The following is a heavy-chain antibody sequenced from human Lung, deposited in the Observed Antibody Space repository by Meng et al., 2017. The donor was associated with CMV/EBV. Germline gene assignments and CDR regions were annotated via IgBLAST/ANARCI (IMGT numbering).Heavy chain of an antibody. CDR2: IPHRGSS. CDR1: GDSITNHNW. J-gene: IGHJ1*01. V-gene: IGHV4-4*02. Sequence: GQLREPGPALVKPSETLSLTFAVSGDSITNHNWWSWVRQPPGKGLEWIGEIPHRGSSAYNPSLKSRVSMSIDKSKNQFSLKLTSVTAADTAVYHCLRRSGGSVWGQGTLVTVSS. D-gene: IGHD3-10*01. CDR3: LRRSGGSV.